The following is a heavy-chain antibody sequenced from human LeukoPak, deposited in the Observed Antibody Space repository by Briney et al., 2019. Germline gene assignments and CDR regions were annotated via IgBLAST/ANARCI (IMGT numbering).Heavy chain of an antibody. D-gene: IGHD2-15*01. CDR2: ISCSGGST. V-gene: IGHV3-23*01. Sequence: GGSLRLSCAASGFTFSSYAMRWVRQAPGKGLEWVSAISCSGGSTYYADSVKGRFTISRDNSKNTLYLQMNSLRAEDTAVYYCANRDIVVVVAATQDYWGQGTLVTVSS. CDR1: GFTFSSYA. J-gene: IGHJ4*02. CDR3: ANRDIVVVVAATQDY.